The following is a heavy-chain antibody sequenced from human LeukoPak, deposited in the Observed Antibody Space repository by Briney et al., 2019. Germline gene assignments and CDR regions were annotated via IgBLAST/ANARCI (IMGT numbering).Heavy chain of an antibody. D-gene: IGHD6-13*01. Sequence: EASVKVSCKASGGTFSSYAISWVRQAPGQGLEWMGGIIPIFGTANYAQKFQGRVTITADESTSTAYMELSSLRSEDTAVYYCARDYIAAAGTKYFDYWGQGTLVTVSS. CDR3: ARDYIAAAGTKYFDY. J-gene: IGHJ4*02. CDR1: GGTFSSYA. V-gene: IGHV1-69*13. CDR2: IIPIFGTA.